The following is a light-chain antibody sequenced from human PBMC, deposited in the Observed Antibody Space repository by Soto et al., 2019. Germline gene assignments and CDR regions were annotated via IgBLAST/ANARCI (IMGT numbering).Light chain of an antibody. V-gene: IGKV2-28*01. CDR1: QSLLHSNGYNY. CDR2: LGS. Sequence: DIVMTQSPLSLPVTPGEPASISCRSSQSLLHSNGYNYLDWYLQKPGQSPQVLIYLGSNRASGVPDRFXXXGSGXXXXXXXXXXXXXXVGVYYCMQALQTPVTFGQXXKLEIX. J-gene: IGKJ2*01. CDR3: MQALQTPVT.